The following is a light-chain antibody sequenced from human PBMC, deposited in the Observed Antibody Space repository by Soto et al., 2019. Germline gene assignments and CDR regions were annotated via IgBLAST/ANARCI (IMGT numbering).Light chain of an antibody. Sequence: EIVLTQSPATLSLSPGERATLSCRASQSVSSYLAWYQQKPGQAPRLLIYDASNRATGIPARFSGSGSGTNFTLTISSLEPEDFEVYYCQQRSNWPPSPFGQGTRLEI. CDR3: QQRSNWPPSP. J-gene: IGKJ5*01. V-gene: IGKV3-11*01. CDR1: QSVSSY. CDR2: DAS.